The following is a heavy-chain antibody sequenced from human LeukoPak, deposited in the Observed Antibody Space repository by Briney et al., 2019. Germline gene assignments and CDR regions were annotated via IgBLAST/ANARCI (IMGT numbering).Heavy chain of an antibody. CDR1: GYTFTSYD. CDR3: ARDYYYDSSGYYFGYYYYYYMDV. CDR2: MNPNSGNT. V-gene: IGHV1-8*01. Sequence: ASVKVSCKASGYTFTSYDINWVRQATGQGLGWMGWMNPNSGNTGYAQKFQGRVTMTRNTSISTAYMELSSLRSEDTAVYYCARDYYYDSSGYYFGYYYYYYMDVWGKGTTVTVSS. J-gene: IGHJ6*03. D-gene: IGHD3-22*01.